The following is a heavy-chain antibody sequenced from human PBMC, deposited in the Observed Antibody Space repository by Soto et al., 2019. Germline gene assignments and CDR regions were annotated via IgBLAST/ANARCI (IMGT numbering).Heavy chain of an antibody. D-gene: IGHD3-16*02. V-gene: IGHV3-74*01. CDR1: GFTFSSYW. CDR3: VRYPRSVGGSYRPDY. J-gene: IGHJ4*02. CDR2: INSDGSIT. Sequence: LRLSCAASGFTFSSYWMHWVRQVPEKGLVWVSRINSDGSITNYADAVKGRFTISRDNVKNTLYLQMNSLRAEDTAVYYCVRYPRSVGGSYRPDYWGQGTLVTVSS.